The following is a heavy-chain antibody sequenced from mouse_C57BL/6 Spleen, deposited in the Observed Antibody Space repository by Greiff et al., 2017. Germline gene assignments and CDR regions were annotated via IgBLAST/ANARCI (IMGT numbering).Heavy chain of an antibody. J-gene: IGHJ4*01. Sequence: QVQLKQSGAELVRPGASVTLSCKASGYTFTDYEMHWVKQTPVHGLEWIGAIDPETGGTAYNQKFKGKAILTADKSSSTAYMELRSLTSEDSAVYYCTRYGGSSPYYYAMDYWGQGTSVTVSS. CDR3: TRYGGSSPYYYAMDY. CDR1: GYTFTDYE. CDR2: IDPETGGT. D-gene: IGHD1-1*01. V-gene: IGHV1-15*01.